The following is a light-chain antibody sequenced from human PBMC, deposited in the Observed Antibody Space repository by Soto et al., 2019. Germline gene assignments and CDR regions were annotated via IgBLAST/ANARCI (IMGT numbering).Light chain of an antibody. CDR3: QHSFSAPRT. V-gene: IGKV1-39*01. CDR1: ETIIDY. Sequence: DIQMSQSPSSLSASVGDSVTITCRASETIIDYLNWYQQQPGEAPKLLIFSASSLHSGVPSRFRGSGSGTHFTLTISSLQTEDFTTYFCQHSFSAPRTFGQGTKVQAK. J-gene: IGKJ2*01. CDR2: SAS.